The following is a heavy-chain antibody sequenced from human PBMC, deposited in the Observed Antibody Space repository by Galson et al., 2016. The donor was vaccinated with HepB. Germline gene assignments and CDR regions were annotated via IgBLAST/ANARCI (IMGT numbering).Heavy chain of an antibody. CDR2: ISSSSTYI. Sequence: SLRLSCAASGYTFSDYSMNWVRQAPGKGLEWVSSISSSSTYIYYADSVKGRFTIARDNAKNSLYLQMKSLRAEDTAVYYCAKDWVGATLVDYWGQGTLVTVSS. J-gene: IGHJ4*02. D-gene: IGHD1-26*01. CDR3: AKDWVGATLVDY. V-gene: IGHV3-21*01. CDR1: GYTFSDYS.